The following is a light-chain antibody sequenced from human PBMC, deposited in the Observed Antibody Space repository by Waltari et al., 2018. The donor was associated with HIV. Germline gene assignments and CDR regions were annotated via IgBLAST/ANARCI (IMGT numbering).Light chain of an antibody. Sequence: DIQMTQSQSSLSASVGDRVTITCRTSQSISSYLNWYQQKPGKAPKLLIYAASSLQSGVPSRFSGSGSGTDFTLTISSLQPEDFATYYCQQSYSTPYTFGQVTKLEIK. CDR1: QSISSY. V-gene: IGKV1-39*01. J-gene: IGKJ2*01. CDR2: AAS. CDR3: QQSYSTPYT.